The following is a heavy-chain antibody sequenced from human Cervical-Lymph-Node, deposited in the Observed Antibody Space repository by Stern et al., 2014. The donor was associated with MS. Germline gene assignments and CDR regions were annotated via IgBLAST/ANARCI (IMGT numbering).Heavy chain of an antibody. V-gene: IGHV3-11*01. CDR1: GFSFPDYY. D-gene: IGHD3-10*01. Sequence: QVQLGQSGGGLVKPGGSLRLSCAASGFSFPDYYMTWIRQAPGKGLEWLSYISSSGDLIHYADSVRGRFTISRDNVKNSLYLQMNSLRAEDTAVYYCARALGSYDDSWGLGTLVTVSS. J-gene: IGHJ5*01. CDR2: ISSSGDLI. CDR3: ARALGSYDDS.